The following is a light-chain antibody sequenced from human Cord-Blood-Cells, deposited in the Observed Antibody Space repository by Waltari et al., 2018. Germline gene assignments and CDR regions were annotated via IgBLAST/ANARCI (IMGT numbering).Light chain of an antibody. CDR1: VLAKKY. CDR2: KDS. CDR3: YSAADNNLGV. V-gene: IGLV3-27*01. Sequence: YELTQPSSVSVSPGHTARITCAGVVLAKKYARWFQQKPGQAPVLVIYKDSERPSGIPERFAGSSSGTTVTLTISGAQVEDEADYYCYSAADNNLGVFGGGTKLTVL. J-gene: IGLJ3*02.